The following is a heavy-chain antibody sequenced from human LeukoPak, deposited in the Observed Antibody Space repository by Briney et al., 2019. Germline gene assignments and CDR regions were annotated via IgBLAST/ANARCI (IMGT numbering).Heavy chain of an antibody. CDR3: ARHRGSNLNRSFDF. CDR1: GGSIIGYY. V-gene: IGHV4-59*08. J-gene: IGHJ4*02. Sequence: SETRSLTCTVSGGSIIGYYWSWIRQPPGKGLEWIASIYYSGSTNYNPSLKSRVTVSLDTSKNQFSLKLSSVTAADTAVYYCARHRGSNLNRSFDFWGQGTLVTVSS. D-gene: IGHD1-14*01. CDR2: IYYSGST.